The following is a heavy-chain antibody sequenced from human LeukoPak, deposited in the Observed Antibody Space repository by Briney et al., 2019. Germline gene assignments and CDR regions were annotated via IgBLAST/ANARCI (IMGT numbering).Heavy chain of an antibody. CDR2: IYYIGST. D-gene: IGHD6-13*01. V-gene: IGHV4-59*01. CDR1: GGSISSYY. J-gene: IGHJ6*02. Sequence: SETLSLTCTVSGGSISSYYWSWIRQPPGKGLEWIGYIYYIGSTNYNPSLKSRVTISVDTSKNQFSLKLSSVTAADTAEYYCARGSSSWYQPLSYGMDVWGQGTTVTVSS. CDR3: ARGSSSWYQPLSYGMDV.